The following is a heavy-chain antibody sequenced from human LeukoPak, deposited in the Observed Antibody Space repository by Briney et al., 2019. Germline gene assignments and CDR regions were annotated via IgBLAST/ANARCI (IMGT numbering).Heavy chain of an antibody. CDR3: AGHEKILGKQRLGLDY. CDR1: GFSISSGYF. J-gene: IGHJ4*02. CDR2: IYYSGST. V-gene: IGHV4-59*08. D-gene: IGHD6-19*01. Sequence: SETLSLTCTVTGFSISSGYFWGWIRQPPGKGLEWIGYIYYSGSTNYNPSLKSRVTISVDTSKNQFSLKLSSVTAADTAVYYCAGHEKILGKQRLGLDYWGQGTLVTVSS.